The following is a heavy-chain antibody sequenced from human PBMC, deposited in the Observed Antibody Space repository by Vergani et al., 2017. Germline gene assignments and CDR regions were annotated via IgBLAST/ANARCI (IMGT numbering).Heavy chain of an antibody. D-gene: IGHD2-2*02. J-gene: IGHJ4*02. CDR3: VRDRGLCAGGRCYTEAWDY. Sequence: QVQLVESGGGVVQPGTSLRLSCVVSGFALNRHAMYWVRQAPGKGLEGVVGISFDGTNEYYPDLVKGRFTISRDIAKNTLYLQVRSLRLEDTGVYHCVRDRGLCAGGRCYTEAWDYWVQGTPVTVSS. CDR1: GFALNRHA. V-gene: IGHV3-30-3*01. CDR2: ISFDGTNE.